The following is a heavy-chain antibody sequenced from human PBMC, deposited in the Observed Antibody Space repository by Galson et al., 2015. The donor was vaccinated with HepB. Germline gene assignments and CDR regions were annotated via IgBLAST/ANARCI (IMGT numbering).Heavy chain of an antibody. Sequence: SLRLSCAASGFTFSDYYMSWIRQAPGKGLEWVSYISSSGSTIYYADSVKGRFTISRDNAKNSLYLQMNSLRAEDTAVYYCARDRNYDYIWGSVPLFDYWGQGTLVTVSS. D-gene: IGHD3-16*01. CDR2: ISSSGSTI. J-gene: IGHJ4*02. CDR3: ARDRNYDYIWGSVPLFDY. V-gene: IGHV3-11*01. CDR1: GFTFSDYY.